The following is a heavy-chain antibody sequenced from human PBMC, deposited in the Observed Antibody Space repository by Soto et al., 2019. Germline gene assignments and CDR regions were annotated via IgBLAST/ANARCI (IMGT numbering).Heavy chain of an antibody. J-gene: IGHJ4*02. CDR2: IYHSGST. Sequence: SETLSLTCAVSGYSISSGYYWGWIRQPPEKGLEWIGSIYHSGSTYYNPSLKRRVTISVDTSKDQFSLKLSSVTAADTAVYYCARGDIVVVPAAIIPGGYDYWGQGTLVTV. CDR3: ARGDIVVVPAAIIPGGYDY. CDR1: GYSISSGYY. D-gene: IGHD2-2*02. V-gene: IGHV4-38-2*01.